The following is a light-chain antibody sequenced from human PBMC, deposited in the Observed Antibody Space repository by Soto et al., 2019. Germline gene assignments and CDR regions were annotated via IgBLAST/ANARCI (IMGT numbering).Light chain of an antibody. CDR1: QSVNSNY. V-gene: IGKV3-20*01. Sequence: ASQSVNSNYLAWYQQKPGQAPRLLIFGASTRATGISDRFRGSGSGTDFTLTINRLEPEDFAVYYCQQYGRTFGQGTKVDIK. CDR2: GAS. CDR3: QQYGRT. J-gene: IGKJ2*01.